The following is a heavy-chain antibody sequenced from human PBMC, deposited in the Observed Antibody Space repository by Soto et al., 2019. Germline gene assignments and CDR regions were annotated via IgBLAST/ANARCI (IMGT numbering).Heavy chain of an antibody. Sequence: SETLSLSCAGSGDSISRNCWWSGVRQLPGKGLEWIGEIYHSGSTIYNPSLQSRVTLSVDKSKNEFSLKMSSVTDADTAVYYCARSPLAFGVNRFHPWGQGTLGTVS. J-gene: IGHJ5*02. D-gene: IGHD3-16*01. CDR3: ARSPLAFGVNRFHP. CDR1: GDSISRNCW. V-gene: IGHV4-4*02. CDR2: IYHSGST.